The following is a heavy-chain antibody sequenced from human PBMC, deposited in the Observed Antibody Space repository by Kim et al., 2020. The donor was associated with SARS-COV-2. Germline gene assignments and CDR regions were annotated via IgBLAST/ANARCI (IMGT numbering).Heavy chain of an antibody. CDR2: IYYSGST. CDR1: GGSISSYY. CDR3: AIQNTYYDFWSGYSSSNWFDP. Sequence: SETLSLTCTVSGGSISSYYWSWIRQPPGKGLEWIGYIYYSGSTNYNPSLKSRVTISVDTSKNQFSLKLSSVTAADTAVYYCAIQNTYYDFWSGYSSSNWFDPWGQGTLVTVSS. J-gene: IGHJ5*02. V-gene: IGHV4-59*08. D-gene: IGHD3-3*01.